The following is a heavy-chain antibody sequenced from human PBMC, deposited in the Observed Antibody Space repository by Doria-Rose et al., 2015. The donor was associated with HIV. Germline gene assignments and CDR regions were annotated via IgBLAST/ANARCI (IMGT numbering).Heavy chain of an antibody. CDR2: ISWDSGAT. CDR1: GFSFESYA. Sequence: VQLVQSGGGLVQPGRSLRLSCVGSGFSFESYAMHWVRLAPGKGLEWVAGISWDSGATGNADSVEGQFTISRDNAKKSVYLEMRSLRPEDTAFYYCAKAPIIGPKYYFYMDVWGKGTSVTVSS. CDR3: AKAPIIGPKYYFYMDV. J-gene: IGHJ6*03. V-gene: IGHV3-9*01. D-gene: IGHD3-3*01.